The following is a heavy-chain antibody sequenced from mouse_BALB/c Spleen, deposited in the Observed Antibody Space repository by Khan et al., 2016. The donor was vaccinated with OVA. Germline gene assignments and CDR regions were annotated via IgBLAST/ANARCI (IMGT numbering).Heavy chain of an antibody. CDR2: ISCYNGVI. CDR3: SRGDYYGSSSFAY. J-gene: IGHJ3*01. CDR1: GYSLTGYY. V-gene: IGHV1S34*01. Sequence: LVKTGASVKISCKASGYSLTGYYMHWVKQSHGKSLEWIGYISCYNGVISYNQKFKGTATFTVDTSSSTAYMQFNSLTSEDSAVFYVSRGDYYGSSSFAYWGQGTLVTVSA. D-gene: IGHD1-1*01.